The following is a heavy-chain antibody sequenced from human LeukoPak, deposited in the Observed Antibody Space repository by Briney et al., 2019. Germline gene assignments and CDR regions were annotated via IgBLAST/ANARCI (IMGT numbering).Heavy chain of an antibody. CDR1: GFTFSSYE. V-gene: IGHV4-39*01. J-gene: IGHJ3*02. D-gene: IGHD1-26*01. Sequence: GSLRLSCAASGFTFSSYEMNWVRQPPGKGLEWIGSIYYSGSTYYNPSLKSRVTISVDTSKNQFSLKLSSVTAADTAVYYCARHTRGIVGAVGAFDIWGQGTMVTVTS. CDR3: ARHTRGIVGAVGAFDI. CDR2: IYYSGST.